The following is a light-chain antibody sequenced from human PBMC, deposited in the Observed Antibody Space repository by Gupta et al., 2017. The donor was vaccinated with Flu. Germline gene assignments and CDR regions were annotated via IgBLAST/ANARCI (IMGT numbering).Light chain of an antibody. V-gene: IGLV6-57*02. CDR2: EDE. CDR3: QSYDNSNPWV. J-gene: IGLJ3*02. Sequence: VPWYRQRPGSATATVIYEDEDRFSRFPHPFSGSVDRSSNSASLTIAGLQSEDEAVYFCQSYDNSNPWVFGGGTKLTVL.